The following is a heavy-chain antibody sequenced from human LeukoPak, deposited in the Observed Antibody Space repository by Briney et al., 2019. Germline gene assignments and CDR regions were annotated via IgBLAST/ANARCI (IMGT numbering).Heavy chain of an antibody. Sequence: SETLSLTCTVSGGSISSSSYYWGWIRQPPGKGLEWIGSIYYSGSTYYNPSLKSRVTISVDTSKNQFSRKLSSVTAADTAVYYCARADGDSSGYSYYFDYWGQGTLVTVSS. J-gene: IGHJ4*02. CDR2: IYYSGST. V-gene: IGHV4-39*07. CDR3: ARADGDSSGYSYYFDY. D-gene: IGHD3-22*01. CDR1: GGSISSSSYY.